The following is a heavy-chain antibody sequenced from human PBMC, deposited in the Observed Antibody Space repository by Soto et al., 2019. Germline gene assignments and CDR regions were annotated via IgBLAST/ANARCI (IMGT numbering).Heavy chain of an antibody. CDR2: VTGSAPNI. V-gene: IGHV3-23*01. CDR1: GFTFGDYA. J-gene: IGHJ4*02. D-gene: IGHD1-26*01. Sequence: GWSLSLSCAASGFTFGDYAMSWVRQAPGTGLAGVATVTGSAPNIYYTDSVKGRFAISRDNSRYTLYLQMISLTVEETSAYYCAKGAATYALFAPDYRGQG. CDR3: AKGAATYALFAPDY.